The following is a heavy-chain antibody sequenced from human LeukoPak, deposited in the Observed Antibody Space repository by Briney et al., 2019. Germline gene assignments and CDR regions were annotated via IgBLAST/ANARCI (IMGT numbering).Heavy chain of an antibody. CDR3: ARAPGVAATGWLDP. CDR2: IRAYNGNT. J-gene: IGHJ5*02. D-gene: IGHD2-15*01. Sequence: ASVTVSYKASGYTFTSYGISWVRQAPGQGREWIGWIRAYNGNTNYAQKLQGRVTMTTDTSTSTAYMELRSLRSDDTAVYYCARAPGVAATGWLDPWGQGTLVTVSS. V-gene: IGHV1-18*01. CDR1: GYTFTSYG.